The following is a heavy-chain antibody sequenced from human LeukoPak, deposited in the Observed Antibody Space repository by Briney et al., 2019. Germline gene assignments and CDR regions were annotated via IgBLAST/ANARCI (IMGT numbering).Heavy chain of an antibody. CDR1: GFTFDDYA. CDR2: ISWNSGRT. V-gene: IGHV3-9*01. D-gene: IGHD3-22*01. J-gene: IGHJ4*02. CDR3: ARDDTYHYDSSGYQ. Sequence: GGSLRLSCAASGFTFDDYAMHWVRQAPGKGLEWVSGISWNSGRTGYADSVKGRFIISRDNAKNSLYVQMNSLRVEDTALYYCARDDTYHYDSSGYQWGQGTLVTVSS.